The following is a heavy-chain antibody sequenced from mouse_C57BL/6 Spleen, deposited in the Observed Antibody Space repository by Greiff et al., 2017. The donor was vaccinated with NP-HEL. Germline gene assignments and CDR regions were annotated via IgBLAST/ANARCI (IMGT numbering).Heavy chain of an antibody. Sequence: QVQLQQPGAELVRPGSSVKLSCKASGYTFTSYWMHWVKQRPIQGLEWIGNIDPSDSETHYNQKFKDKATLTVDKSSSTAYMQLSSLTSEDSAVYYCARKAVSSYWYFDVWGTGTTVTVSS. CDR2: IDPSDSET. CDR1: GYTFTSYW. CDR3: ARKAVSSYWYFDV. J-gene: IGHJ1*03. V-gene: IGHV1-52*01. D-gene: IGHD6-2*01.